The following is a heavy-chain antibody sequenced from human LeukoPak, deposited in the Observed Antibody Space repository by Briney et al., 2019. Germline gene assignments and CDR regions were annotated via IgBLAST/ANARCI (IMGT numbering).Heavy chain of an antibody. CDR3: AKDLYLPDDFWSGIMPPSY. CDR1: GFIFWDCY. Sequence: SGGSLRLSCGASGFIFWDCYMSWIRQARGRGREGGDNVNQAGSDKYYMDSVNGRFTISRGNAENSLYLQMNSLRAEDTAVYYCAKDLYLPDDFWSGIMPPSYWGQGTMVTVSS. J-gene: IGHJ3*01. D-gene: IGHD3-3*01. CDR2: VNQAGSDK. V-gene: IGHV3-7*01.